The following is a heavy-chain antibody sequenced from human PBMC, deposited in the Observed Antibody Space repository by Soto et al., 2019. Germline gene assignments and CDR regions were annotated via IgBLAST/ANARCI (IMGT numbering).Heavy chain of an antibody. V-gene: IGHV4-39*01. J-gene: IGHJ4*02. CDR2: IKSSGST. CDR3: ARLGSSGWYQGSYFDY. D-gene: IGHD6-19*01. Sequence: QLQLQESGPGLVRPSETLSLICTVSGGSITRNDHYWGWIRQSPGKGLEWIGDIKSSGSTNYTQSPKSRVSMSVATSKNQFSLKMNSVTAADTAVYYCARLGSSGWYQGSYFDYWGQGTLVTVSS. CDR1: GGSITRNDHY.